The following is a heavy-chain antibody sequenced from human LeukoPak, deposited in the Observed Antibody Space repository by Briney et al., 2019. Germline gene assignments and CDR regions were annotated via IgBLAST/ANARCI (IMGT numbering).Heavy chain of an antibody. CDR2: ISSSSSYI. V-gene: IGHV3-21*01. J-gene: IGHJ4*02. CDR3: ARDYYDSGSYYKYFDY. CDR1: GFIFSSYG. D-gene: IGHD3-10*01. Sequence: GGSLRLSRAASGFIFSSYGMNWVRQAPGKGLEWVSSISSSSSYIYYADSVKGRFTISRDNAKNSLYLQMNSLRAEDTAVYYCARDYYDSGSYYKYFDYWGQGTLVTVSS.